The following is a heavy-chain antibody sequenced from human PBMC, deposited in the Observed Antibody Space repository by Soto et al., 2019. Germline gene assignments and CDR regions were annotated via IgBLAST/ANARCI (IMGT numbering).Heavy chain of an antibody. D-gene: IGHD3-10*01. CDR3: SIGSTDSYPGSRIFEF. V-gene: IGHV3-23*01. Sequence: PGGSLRLSCVDSGLTFGSRAMSWVRQAPGEGLQWVSTIPDTGGDAKYADSMRGRFVISRDNSKKTLYLQMTSLTAEDSAMYYCSIGSTDSYPGSRIFEFWGRGTLV. J-gene: IGHJ2*01. CDR1: GLTFGSRA. CDR2: IPDTGGDA.